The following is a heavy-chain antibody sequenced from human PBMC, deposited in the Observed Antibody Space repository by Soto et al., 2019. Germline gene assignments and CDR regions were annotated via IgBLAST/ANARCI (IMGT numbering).Heavy chain of an antibody. V-gene: IGHV3-30*03. CDR2: TSSDGSNK. J-gene: IGHJ4*02. Sequence: HVQLVESGGGVVQPGRSLTLSCVASGFTFSGHGMHWVRQAPGKGLEWVAATSSDGSNKYYADSVKGRFTVSRDNSKKAVHLHMSHLGGEDTGVYYWARNRYGVSGTTKENDYWGQGTLVSVSS. CDR3: ARNRYGVSGTTKENDY. D-gene: IGHD1-7*01. CDR1: GFTFSGHG.